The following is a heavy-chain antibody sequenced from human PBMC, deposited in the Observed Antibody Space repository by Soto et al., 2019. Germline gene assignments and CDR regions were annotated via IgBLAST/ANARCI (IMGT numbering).Heavy chain of an antibody. CDR2: NFWNDAR. Sequence: QITLKESGPTLLKPTQTLTLTCTFSGFSLRTPGVGVGWIRQPPGKALEWLVFNFWNDARRYSPSLKTRLTVSKDTSRNQVVLRVTNMGPEDTATYFCARSIHSSGYYYFDYWGQGILVTVSS. CDR1: GFSLRTPGVG. CDR3: ARSIHSSGYYYFDY. V-gene: IGHV2-5*01. J-gene: IGHJ4*02. D-gene: IGHD6-19*01.